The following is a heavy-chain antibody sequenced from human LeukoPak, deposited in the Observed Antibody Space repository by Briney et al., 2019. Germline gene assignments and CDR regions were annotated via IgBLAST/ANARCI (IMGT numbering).Heavy chain of an antibody. V-gene: IGHV3-33*01. Sequence: PGGSLRLSCAASGFTFSSYGMHWVRQAPGKGLERVAVIWYGGSNKYYADSVKGRFIISRDNSKNTLYLQMNSLRAEDTAVYYCAREAVTTETFDYWGQGTLVTVSS. J-gene: IGHJ4*02. CDR2: IWYGGSNK. CDR1: GFTFSSYG. CDR3: AREAVTTETFDY. D-gene: IGHD4-17*01.